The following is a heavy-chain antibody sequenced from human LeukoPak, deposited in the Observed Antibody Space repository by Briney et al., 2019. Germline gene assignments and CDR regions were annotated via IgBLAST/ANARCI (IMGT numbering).Heavy chain of an antibody. CDR3: AREYSSSWFIFDY. V-gene: IGHV3-66*01. Sequence: GGSLRLSCAASGFTVSRNYMSWVRQAPGQGLEWVSVVYSGGSTYADSVKGRFTISRDNSKNSLYLQINSLRAEDTAVYYCAREYSSSWFIFDYWGQGTLVTVSS. CDR2: VYSGGST. J-gene: IGHJ4*02. D-gene: IGHD6-13*01. CDR1: GFTVSRNY.